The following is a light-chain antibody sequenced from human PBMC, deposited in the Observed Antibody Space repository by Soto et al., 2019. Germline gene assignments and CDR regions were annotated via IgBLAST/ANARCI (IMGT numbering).Light chain of an antibody. J-gene: IGKJ1*01. CDR3: QQYNNWPRT. V-gene: IGKV3-15*01. CDR2: DAS. CDR1: QSVSSN. Sequence: EIVMTQSPATLSVSPGERVTLSCRASQSVSSNLAWYQQKPGQTPRLLIYDASTGATGIPARFSGSGSGTEFTLTISSLQSADFAVYYCQQYNNWPRTFGHGTKVEIK.